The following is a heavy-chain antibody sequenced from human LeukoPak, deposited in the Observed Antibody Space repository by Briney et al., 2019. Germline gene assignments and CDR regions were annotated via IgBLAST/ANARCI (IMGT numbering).Heavy chain of an antibody. Sequence: PGGSLRLSCAASGFTLSRYWMSCVRQAPGKGLEWVANIKHDGSEKYYVDSVKGRFTISRDNAKNSLYLQMNSLRAEDTAVYYCARGLSWGSDYWGQGTLVTVSS. J-gene: IGHJ4*02. D-gene: IGHD7-27*01. V-gene: IGHV3-7*02. CDR2: IKHDGSEK. CDR3: ARGLSWGSDY. CDR1: GFTLSRYW.